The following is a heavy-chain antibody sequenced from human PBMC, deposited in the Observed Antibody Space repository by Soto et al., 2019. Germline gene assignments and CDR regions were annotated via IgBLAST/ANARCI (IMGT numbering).Heavy chain of an antibody. V-gene: IGHV3-23*01. Sequence: GGSLRLSCAASGFTFSSYAMSWVRQAPGKGLEWVSAISGSGGSTYYADSVKGRFTISRDNSKNTLYLQMNSLRAEDTAVYYCAKDLRAVTMVRAYIGGDGDYWGQGTLVTVSS. CDR3: AKDLRAVTMVRAYIGGDGDY. CDR2: ISGSGGST. CDR1: GFTFSSYA. J-gene: IGHJ4*02. D-gene: IGHD3-10*01.